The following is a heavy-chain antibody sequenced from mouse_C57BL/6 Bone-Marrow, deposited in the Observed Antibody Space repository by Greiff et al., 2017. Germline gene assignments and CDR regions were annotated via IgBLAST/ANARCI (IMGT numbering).Heavy chain of an antibody. CDR2: ISGGGGNT. Sequence: EVKLEESGGGLVKPGGSLKLSCAASGFTFSSYTMSWVRQTPEKRLEWVATISGGGGNTYYPDSVKGRFTISRDNAKNTLYLQMSSLRSEDTALYYCARRGVLRGYFDYWGQGTTLTVSS. V-gene: IGHV5-9*01. J-gene: IGHJ2*01. CDR1: GFTFSSYT. D-gene: IGHD1-1*01. CDR3: ARRGVLRGYFDY.